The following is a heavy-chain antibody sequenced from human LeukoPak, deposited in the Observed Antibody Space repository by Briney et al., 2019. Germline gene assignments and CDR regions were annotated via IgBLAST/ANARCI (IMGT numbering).Heavy chain of an antibody. CDR2: IHYSGTT. J-gene: IGHJ4*02. V-gene: IGHV4-59*08. CDR1: GGSIRSHY. CDR3: AGESSLFFDF. D-gene: IGHD6-6*01. Sequence: SETLSLTCTVSGGSIRSHYWSWVRQPPGKGLEWVGYIHYSGTTNFTPSLKSPFTISVDTSKNQFSLKLSSVTAADTAVYYCAGESSLFFDFWGQGTLVTVSS.